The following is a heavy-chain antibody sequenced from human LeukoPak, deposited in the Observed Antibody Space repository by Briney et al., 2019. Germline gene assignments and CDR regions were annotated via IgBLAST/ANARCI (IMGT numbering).Heavy chain of an antibody. Sequence: ASVKVSCKASGYTFTSYGISWVRQAPGQGLEWMGWISAYNGNTNYAQKFQGRVTITADESTSTAYMEPSSLRSEDTAVYYSARDTRNYFDYWGQGTLVTVSS. CDR1: GYTFTSYG. CDR2: ISAYNGNT. CDR3: ARDTRNYFDY. V-gene: IGHV1-18*01. J-gene: IGHJ4*02.